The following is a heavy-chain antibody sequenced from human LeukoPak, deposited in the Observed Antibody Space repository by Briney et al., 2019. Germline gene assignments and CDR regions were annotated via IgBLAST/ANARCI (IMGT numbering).Heavy chain of an antibody. V-gene: IGHV3-30*02. D-gene: IGHD4-17*01. Sequence: GGSLRLSCAASGFTFSSYGMHWVRQAPCKGLEWVALIRDDGSNKYYADSVKGRFTMSRDNSKNTLYLQMNSLRAEDTAVYYCAKGGYGDHYYYYYYMDVWGKGTTVT. CDR2: IRDDGSNK. CDR1: GFTFSSYG. CDR3: AKGGYGDHYYYYYYMDV. J-gene: IGHJ6*03.